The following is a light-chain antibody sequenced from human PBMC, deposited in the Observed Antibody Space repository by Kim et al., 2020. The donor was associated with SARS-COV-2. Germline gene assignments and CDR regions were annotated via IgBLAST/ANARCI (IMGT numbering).Light chain of an antibody. J-gene: IGLJ7*01. Sequence: VAPGQTARITCPGDKLGDKYACWYQQKPGQSPVLVIYQDSKRPSGIPERFSGSNSGNTATLTISGTQAMDEADYYCQAWDSSTAVFGGGTQLTVL. CDR1: KLGDKY. CDR3: QAWDSSTAV. CDR2: QDS. V-gene: IGLV3-1*01.